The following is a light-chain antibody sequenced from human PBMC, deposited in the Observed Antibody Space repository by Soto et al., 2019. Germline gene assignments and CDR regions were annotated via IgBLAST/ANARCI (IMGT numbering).Light chain of an antibody. CDR1: QNINNY. Sequence: PMTQSPASLSASVGARVTITCQASQNINNYLNWYQQKPGRAPNLLIYDASNLEAGVPSRLSGSGSGTDFTSTISRLHPEYIASYYCQHYENLPTFGQGTRLDIK. V-gene: IGKV1-33*01. CDR3: QHYENLPT. J-gene: IGKJ5*01. CDR2: DAS.